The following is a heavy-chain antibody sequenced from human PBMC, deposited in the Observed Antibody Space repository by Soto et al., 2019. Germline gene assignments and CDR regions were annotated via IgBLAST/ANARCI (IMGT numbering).Heavy chain of an antibody. V-gene: IGHV4-31*03. D-gene: IGHD5-18*01. CDR2: IYYSGNT. CDR3: ARDRLMATAGTARHYFGLDV. CDR1: GGSIRSGGYY. Sequence: SETLSLTCTVSGGSIRSGGYYWSWVRQNPRRGLEWIGNIYYSGNTYYNPSLKSRLTISVDTSKNQFSLNLSSVTAADTAVYYCARDRLMATAGTARHYFGLDVWGQGXTVTVYS. J-gene: IGHJ6*02.